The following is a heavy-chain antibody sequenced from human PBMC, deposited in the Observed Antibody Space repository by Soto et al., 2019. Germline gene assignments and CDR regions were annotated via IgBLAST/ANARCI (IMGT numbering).Heavy chain of an antibody. CDR3: TKDPLLYSSPRYGMDV. CDR1: GFTFSNAW. D-gene: IGHD6-19*01. J-gene: IGHJ6*02. CDR2: IKSKTDGGTT. V-gene: IGHV3-15*07. Sequence: GGSLRLSCAASGFTFSNAWMNWVRQAPGKGLEWVGRIKSKTDGGTTDYAAPVKGRFTISRDDSKNTLYLQMNSLKTEDTAVYYCTKDPLLYSSPRYGMDVWGQGTTVTVSS.